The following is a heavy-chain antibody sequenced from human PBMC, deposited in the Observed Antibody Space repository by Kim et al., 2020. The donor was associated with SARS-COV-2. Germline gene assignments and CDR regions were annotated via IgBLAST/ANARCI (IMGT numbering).Heavy chain of an antibody. CDR3: ARDFYDSGGYALKYFDS. V-gene: IGHV3-21*06. CDR1: GFTFSTYQ. D-gene: IGHD3-22*01. CDR2: ISGLNNYI. Sequence: GGSLRLSCAASGFTFSTYQMNWVRQVPGRGLEWVASISGLNNYINYADSVKGRFTITRDNARNSMSLEMNNLRDDDTGLYYCARDFYDSGGYALKYFDSWGLGTLVTVSS. J-gene: IGHJ4*02.